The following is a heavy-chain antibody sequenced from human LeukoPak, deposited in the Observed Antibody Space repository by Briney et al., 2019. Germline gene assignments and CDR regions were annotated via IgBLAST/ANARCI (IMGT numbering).Heavy chain of an antibody. J-gene: IGHJ4*02. CDR3: TTGNWGPH. D-gene: IGHD7-27*01. V-gene: IGHV3-15*07. CDR1: GFTFNDAW. Sequence: KTGGSLRLSCAASGFTFNDAWMNWVRQAPGKGLEWVGRIKRKTDGGTTDYAAPVKGRFTISRDDSKNTLYSQMNSLKTEDTAVYYCTTGNWGPHWGQGTLVTVSS. CDR2: IKRKTDGGTT.